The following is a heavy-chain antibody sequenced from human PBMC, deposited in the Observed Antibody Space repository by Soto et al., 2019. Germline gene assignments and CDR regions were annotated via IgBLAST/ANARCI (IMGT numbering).Heavy chain of an antibody. CDR1: GGSISSYY. J-gene: IGHJ4*02. D-gene: IGHD4-17*01. CDR2: IYYSGST. CDR3: ARGDRSRATVTTERLLGFDY. Sequence: SETLSLTCTVSGGSISSYYWSWIRQPPGKGLEWIGYIYYSGSTNYNPSLKSRVTISVDTSKNQFSLKLSSVTAADTAVYYCARGDRSRATVTTERLLGFDYWGQGTLVTVSS. V-gene: IGHV4-59*01.